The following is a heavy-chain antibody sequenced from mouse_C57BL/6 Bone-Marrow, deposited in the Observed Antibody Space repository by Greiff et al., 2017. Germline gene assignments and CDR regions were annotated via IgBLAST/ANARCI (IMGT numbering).Heavy chain of an antibody. CDR1: GFSLTSYG. CDR2: IWSDGST. D-gene: IGHD1-1*01. V-gene: IGHV2-6-1*01. J-gene: IGHJ4*01. CDR3: ARHVSYYYGSSPYYYAMDY. Sequence: QVQLQQSGPGLVAPSQSLSITCTVSGFSLTSYGVHWVRQPPGKGLEWLVVIWSDGSTTYNSALKSRLSISKDNSKSQVFLKMNSLQTDDTAMYYCARHVSYYYGSSPYYYAMDYWGQGTSVTVSS.